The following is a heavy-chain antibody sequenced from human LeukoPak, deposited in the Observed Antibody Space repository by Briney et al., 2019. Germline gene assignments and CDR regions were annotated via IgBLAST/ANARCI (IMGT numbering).Heavy chain of an antibody. V-gene: IGHV4-59*01. CDR3: ARVPGYCSSTSCYAGEGYYYYYGMDV. CDR2: IYYSGST. D-gene: IGHD2-2*01. Sequence: PSETLSLTCTVSGGSISSYYWSWIRQPPGKGLEWIGYIYYSGSTNYNPSLKSRVTISVDTSKNQFSLKLSSVTAADTAVYYCARVPGYCSSTSCYAGEGYYYYYGMDVWGKGTTVTVSS. J-gene: IGHJ6*04. CDR1: GGSISSYY.